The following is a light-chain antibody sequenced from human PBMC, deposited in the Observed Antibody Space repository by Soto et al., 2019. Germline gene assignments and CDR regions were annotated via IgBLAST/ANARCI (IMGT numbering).Light chain of an antibody. Sequence: EIVLTQSPGTLSLPPGERATLSCRASQSVSSSYLAWYQQKPGQAPRLLIYGASSRATGIPDRFSGSGSGTDFTLTISRLEPEEFAVYYCQQYGSSPPVTFGPGTKVDIK. CDR3: QQYGSSPPVT. CDR1: QSVSSSY. CDR2: GAS. V-gene: IGKV3-20*01. J-gene: IGKJ3*01.